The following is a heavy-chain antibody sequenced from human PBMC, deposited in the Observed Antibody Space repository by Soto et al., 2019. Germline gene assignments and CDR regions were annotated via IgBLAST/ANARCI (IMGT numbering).Heavy chain of an antibody. Sequence: QVQLVESGGGLIKPGGSLRLSCAASGFSFSDYYMSWIHQAPGKGLEWLSYMSSTSGFTNYADSVKGRFTISRDNAENSLDLQMNSLGVEDTAVYYCARLDSTEFYFDYWGQGTLVTVSS. J-gene: IGHJ4*02. CDR2: MSSTSGFT. D-gene: IGHD2-21*01. CDR1: GFSFSDYY. CDR3: ARLDSTEFYFDY. V-gene: IGHV3-11*06.